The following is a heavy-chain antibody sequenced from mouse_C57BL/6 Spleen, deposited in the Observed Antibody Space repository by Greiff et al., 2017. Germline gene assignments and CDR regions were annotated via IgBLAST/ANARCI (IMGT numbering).Heavy chain of an antibody. Sequence: QVQLQQPGAELVKPGASVKLSCKASGYTFTSYWMHWVKQRPGQGLEWIGMIHPNSGSNNYNEKFKSKATLTVDKSSSTAYMQLSVLTSEDSAVYYCARAGYYGSSSYWYFDVWGTGTTVTVSS. D-gene: IGHD1-1*01. CDR3: ARAGYYGSSSYWYFDV. V-gene: IGHV1-64*01. CDR1: GYTFTSYW. J-gene: IGHJ1*03. CDR2: IHPNSGSN.